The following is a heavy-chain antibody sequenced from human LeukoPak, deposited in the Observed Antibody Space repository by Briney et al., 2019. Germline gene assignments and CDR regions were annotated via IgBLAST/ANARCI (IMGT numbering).Heavy chain of an antibody. Sequence: GGSLRLSCVASGFTFGKYWMSWVRQAPGKGLEWVANIKSDGSEKNYVDSVKGRFTISRDNTKNSLYLQMNSLRVEDTAVFYCARDQYDTWSRRGNFDSWGQGTLVIVSS. CDR2: IKSDGSEK. CDR1: GFTFGKYW. CDR3: ARDQYDTWSRRGNFDS. V-gene: IGHV3-7*03. D-gene: IGHD3-3*01. J-gene: IGHJ4*02.